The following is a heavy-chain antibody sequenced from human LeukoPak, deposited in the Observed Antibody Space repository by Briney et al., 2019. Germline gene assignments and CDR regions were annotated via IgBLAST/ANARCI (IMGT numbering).Heavy chain of an antibody. J-gene: IGHJ4*02. CDR1: GGSFSGYY. CDR2: INHSGST. V-gene: IGHV4-34*01. Sequence: SETLSLTCAVYGGSFSGYYWSWIRQPPGKGLEWIGEINHSGSTNYNPSLKSRVTISVDTSKNQFSLKLSSVTAADTAVYYCAREMRYCGSTSCRKDYFDYWGQGTLVTVSS. D-gene: IGHD2-2*01. CDR3: AREMRYCGSTSCRKDYFDY.